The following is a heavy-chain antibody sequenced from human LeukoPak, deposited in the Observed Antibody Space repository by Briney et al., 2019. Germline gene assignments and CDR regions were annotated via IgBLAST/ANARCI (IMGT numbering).Heavy chain of an antibody. Sequence: PGGSLRLSCAASGFTFSSYAMHWVRQAPGKGLEWVAVISYDGSNKYYADSVKGRFTISRDNSKNTLYLQMNSLRAEDTAVYYCARERGSMIVDYWGQGTLVTVSS. V-gene: IGHV3-30-3*01. J-gene: IGHJ4*02. CDR2: ISYDGSNK. D-gene: IGHD3-22*01. CDR3: ARERGSMIVDY. CDR1: GFTFSSYA.